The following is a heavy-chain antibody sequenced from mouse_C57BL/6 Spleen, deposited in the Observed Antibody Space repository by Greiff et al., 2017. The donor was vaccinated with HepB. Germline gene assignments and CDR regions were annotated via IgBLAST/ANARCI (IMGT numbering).Heavy chain of an antibody. CDR3: ARGGYGYDLVYAMDY. J-gene: IGHJ4*01. CDR1: GYTFTSYG. CDR2: IYPRSGNT. Sequence: QVQLKQSGAELARPGASVKLSCKASGYTFTSYGISWVKQRTGQGLEWIGEIYPRSGNTYYNEKFKGKATLTADKSSSTAYMELRSLTSEDSAVYFCARGGYGYDLVYAMDYWGQGTSVTVSS. V-gene: IGHV1-81*01. D-gene: IGHD2-2*01.